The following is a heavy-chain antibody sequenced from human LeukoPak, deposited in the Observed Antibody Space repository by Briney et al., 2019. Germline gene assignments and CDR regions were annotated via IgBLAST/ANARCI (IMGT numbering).Heavy chain of an antibody. D-gene: IGHD3-10*01. CDR2: IYTSGST. J-gene: IGHJ5*02. CDR1: GGSISSGSYY. Sequence: SETLSLTCTVSGGSISSGSYYWSWIRQPAGKGLEWIGRIYTSGSTNYNPSLKSRVTISVDTSKNQFSLKLSSVTAAATAVYYCARERGHYYYGPGSYRDWFGPWGQGTLVTVSS. V-gene: IGHV4-61*02. CDR3: ARERGHYYYGPGSYRDWFGP.